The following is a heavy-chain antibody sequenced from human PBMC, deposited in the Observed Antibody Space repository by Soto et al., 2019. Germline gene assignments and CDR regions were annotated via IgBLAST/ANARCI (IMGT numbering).Heavy chain of an antibody. Sequence: SETLSLTCTVSGGSVSSGSYYWSWIRQPPGKGLEWIGYIYYSGSTNYNPSLKSRVTISVDTSKNQFSLKLSSVTAADTAVYYCARDLDSVYGMDVWGQGTTVTVSS. CDR2: IYYSGST. D-gene: IGHD2-21*01. V-gene: IGHV4-61*01. J-gene: IGHJ6*02. CDR1: GGSVSSGSYY. CDR3: ARDLDSVYGMDV.